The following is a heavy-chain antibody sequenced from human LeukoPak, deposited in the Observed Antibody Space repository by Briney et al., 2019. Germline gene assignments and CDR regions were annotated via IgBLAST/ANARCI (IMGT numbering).Heavy chain of an antibody. J-gene: IGHJ4*02. CDR1: GSNFSRYW. V-gene: IGHV5-51*01. CDR3: ARRAYCGGDCYLDY. CDR2: IYPGDYDT. Sequence: GGALQISSEGSGSNFSRYWIGWGRQGPGKGVEWMGMIYPGDYDTRNSPSFQGQVTISADKSISTAYLQWSSLKASDTAMYYCARRAYCGGDCYLDYWGQGTLVTVSS. D-gene: IGHD2-21*02.